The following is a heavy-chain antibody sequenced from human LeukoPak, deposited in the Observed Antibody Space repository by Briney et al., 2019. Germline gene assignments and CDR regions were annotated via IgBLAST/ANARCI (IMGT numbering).Heavy chain of an antibody. J-gene: IGHJ3*02. D-gene: IGHD1-1*01. Sequence: GRSLRLSCAASGFXFSSYGIHWVRQAPGKGLEWVSVIWYDGINKYYADSVKGRFTISRDNSKNTLYLQMNSLRAEDTAVYHCARAATGTHLLDIWGQGTMVTVSS. CDR3: ARAATGTHLLDI. V-gene: IGHV3-33*01. CDR1: GFXFSSYG. CDR2: IWYDGINK.